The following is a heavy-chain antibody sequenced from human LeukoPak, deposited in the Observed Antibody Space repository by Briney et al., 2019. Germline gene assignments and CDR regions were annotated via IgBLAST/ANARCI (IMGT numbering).Heavy chain of an antibody. D-gene: IGHD1-26*01. V-gene: IGHV4-34*01. CDR1: GGSFSGYY. Sequence: SETLSLTCAVYGGSFSGYYWSWIRQPPGKGLEWIGEINHSGSTNYNPSLKSRVTISVDTSKNQFSLKLSSVTAADTAVYYCARLSGGSYSPFDYWGQGTLVTVSS. J-gene: IGHJ4*02. CDR3: ARLSGGSYSPFDY. CDR2: INHSGST.